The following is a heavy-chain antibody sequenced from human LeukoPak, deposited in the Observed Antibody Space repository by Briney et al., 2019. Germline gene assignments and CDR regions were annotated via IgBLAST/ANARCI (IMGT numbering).Heavy chain of an antibody. CDR3: ARDHFIVGAPAGDY. V-gene: IGHV1-18*01. J-gene: IGHJ4*02. CDR1: GYTFTSYG. D-gene: IGHD1-26*01. Sequence: ASVKVSCKASGYTFTSYGISWVRQAPGQWLEWMGWISAYNGNTNYAQKLQGRVTMTTDTSTSTAYMELRSLRSDDTAVYYCARDHFIVGAPAGDYWGQGTLVTVSS. CDR2: ISAYNGNT.